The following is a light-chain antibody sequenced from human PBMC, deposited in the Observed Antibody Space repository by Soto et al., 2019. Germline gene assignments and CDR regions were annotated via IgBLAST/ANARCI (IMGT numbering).Light chain of an antibody. J-gene: IGKJ1*01. Sequence: DIVMTQSPLSLPVTPGEPASISCRSSQSLLHSDGYNYLDWYLQKPGQSPQLLICLGSNRASGALEGFGGSGSGKVFTLTISRGGAEDFGLYYCMQALQTPWTFGQGTRGEVK. CDR3: MQALQTPWT. CDR1: QSLLHSDGYNY. CDR2: LGS. V-gene: IGKV2-28*01.